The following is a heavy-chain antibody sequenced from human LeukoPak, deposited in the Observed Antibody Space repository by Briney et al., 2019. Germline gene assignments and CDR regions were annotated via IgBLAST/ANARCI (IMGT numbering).Heavy chain of an antibody. J-gene: IGHJ4*02. CDR1: GGSISSSSYY. CDR3: AKFKDTAMVTVDY. Sequence: SETLSLTCTVSGGSISSSSYYWGWIRQPPGKGQEWIGSIYYSGSTYYNPSLKSRVTISVDTSKNQFSLKLSSVTAADTAVYYCAKFKDTAMVTVDYWGQGTLVTVSS. CDR2: IYYSGST. V-gene: IGHV4-39*01. D-gene: IGHD5-18*01.